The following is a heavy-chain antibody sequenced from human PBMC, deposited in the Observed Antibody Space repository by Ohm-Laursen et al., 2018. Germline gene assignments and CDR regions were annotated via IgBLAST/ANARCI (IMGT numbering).Heavy chain of an antibody. J-gene: IGHJ4*02. Sequence: SLRLSCAASGFTFSSYGMHWVRQAPGRGLEWVAVISYDGGNKYYADSVKGRFTISRDNSKNTLYLQMNSLRAEDTAVYYCAKELRRYCSSTSCYFLDYWGQGTLVTVSS. CDR1: GFTFSSYG. V-gene: IGHV3-30*18. D-gene: IGHD2-2*01. CDR2: ISYDGGNK. CDR3: AKELRRYCSSTSCYFLDY.